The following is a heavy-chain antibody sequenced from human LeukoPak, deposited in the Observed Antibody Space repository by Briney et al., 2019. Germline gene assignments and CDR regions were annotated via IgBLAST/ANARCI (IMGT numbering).Heavy chain of an antibody. CDR1: GFSFSNAW. V-gene: IGHV3-23*01. CDR2: ISGSGSST. D-gene: IGHD5-18*01. J-gene: IGHJ4*02. Sequence: GGSLRLSCATSGFSFSNAWMNWVRQAPEKGLEWVSGISGSGSSTYYADSVKGRFTISRDNSENTLSLQMNSLRADDTAIYYCAIIRIQLWFQSLTTIDYWGQGTLVTVSS. CDR3: AIIRIQLWFQSLTTIDY.